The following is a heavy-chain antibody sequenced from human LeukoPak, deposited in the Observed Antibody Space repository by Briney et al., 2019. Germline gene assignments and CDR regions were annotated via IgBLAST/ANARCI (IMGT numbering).Heavy chain of an antibody. CDR1: GYTFTSYG. J-gene: IGHJ5*02. CDR2: ISAYNGNT. Sequence: ASVKVSCKASGYTFTSYGISWVRQAPGQGLEWMGWISAYNGNTNCAQKLQGRVTMTTDTSTSTAYMELRSLRSDDTAVYYCARDPLRFGELFGNWFDPWGQGTLVTVSS. V-gene: IGHV1-18*01. D-gene: IGHD3-10*01. CDR3: ARDPLRFGELFGNWFDP.